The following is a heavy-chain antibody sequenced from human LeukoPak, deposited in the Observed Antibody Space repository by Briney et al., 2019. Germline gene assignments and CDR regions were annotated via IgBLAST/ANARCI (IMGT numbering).Heavy chain of an antibody. D-gene: IGHD3-9*01. CDR3: ARGRRGYDILTGYYPYYYYYMDV. CDR2: INHSGST. CDR1: GGSLSGYY. Sequence: PSETLSLTCAVYGGSLSGYYWSWIRQPPGKGLEWIGEINHSGSTNYNPSLKSRVTISVDTSKNQFSLKLSSVTAADTAVYYCARGRRGYDILTGYYPYYYYYMDVWGKGTTVTVSS. V-gene: IGHV4-34*01. J-gene: IGHJ6*03.